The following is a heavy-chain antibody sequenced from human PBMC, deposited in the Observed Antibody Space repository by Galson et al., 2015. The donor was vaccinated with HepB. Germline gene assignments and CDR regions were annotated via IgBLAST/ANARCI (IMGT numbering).Heavy chain of an antibody. J-gene: IGHJ2*01. Sequence: SLRLSCAASGFTISSYWMTWVRQAPGKGLEWVGNIKQDGSEQYYVDPVKGRFTISRDNAKNSLYLQMNSLRAEDTALYHCARPSGSYWTWYFDLWGRGTLVTVSS. CDR1: GFTISSYW. V-gene: IGHV3-7*03. CDR2: IKQDGSEQ. D-gene: IGHD1-26*01. CDR3: ARPSGSYWTWYFDL.